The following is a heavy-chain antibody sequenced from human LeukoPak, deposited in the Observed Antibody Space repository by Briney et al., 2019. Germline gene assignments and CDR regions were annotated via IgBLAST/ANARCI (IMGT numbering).Heavy chain of an antibody. J-gene: IGHJ4*02. CDR2: IYYSGST. CDR1: GGSISSYY. Sequence: SETLSLTCTVSGGSISSYYWSWIRQPPGKGLEWIGYIYYSGSTNYNPSLKSRVTIPVDTSKNQFSLKLSSVTAADTAVYYCARSVGATHYWGQGTLVTVSS. CDR3: ARSVGATHY. D-gene: IGHD1-26*01. V-gene: IGHV4-59*01.